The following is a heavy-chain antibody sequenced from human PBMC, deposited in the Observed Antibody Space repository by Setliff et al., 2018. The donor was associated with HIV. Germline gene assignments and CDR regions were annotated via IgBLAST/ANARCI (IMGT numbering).Heavy chain of an antibody. V-gene: IGHV1-46*01. CDR2: INPRGGST. CDR1: GYTFTSYY. J-gene: IGHJ4*02. D-gene: IGHD3-22*01. CDR3: ARDYYDSSGYYNDPGY. Sequence: ASVKVSCKASGYTFTSYYMHWVRQAPGQGLEWMGIINPRGGSTTYAQKFQGRVTMTRDTSTSTVYVELSSLRSEDTAVYYCARDYYDSSGYYNDPGYWGQGTLVTVSS.